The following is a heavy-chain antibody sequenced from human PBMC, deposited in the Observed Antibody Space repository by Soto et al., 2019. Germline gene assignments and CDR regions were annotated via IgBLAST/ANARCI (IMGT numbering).Heavy chain of an antibody. CDR3: AGRTGDPFDY. D-gene: IGHD2-21*01. J-gene: IGHJ4*02. CDR2: VGGNGLDT. V-gene: IGHV3-23*01. CDR1: GFIFSNYA. Sequence: EVQLLESGGGLVQPGGSLRLSCAASGFIFSNYAMNWVRQAPGKGLEWVSAVGGNGLDTYYADSVKGRFTISRDNSKNTLYLQRTSLRAEDTAVYYCAGRTGDPFDYWGQGTLVTVSS.